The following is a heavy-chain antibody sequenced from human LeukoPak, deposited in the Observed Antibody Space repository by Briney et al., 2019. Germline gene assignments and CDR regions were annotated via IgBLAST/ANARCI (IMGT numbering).Heavy chain of an antibody. V-gene: IGHV1-69*05. J-gene: IGHJ5*02. CDR2: IIPIFGTA. CDR1: GGTFSSYA. CDR3: ARDLAFWSGYYQGTYWFDP. D-gene: IGHD3-3*01. Sequence: SVKVSCKASGGTFSSYAISWVRQAPGQGLEWMGGIIPIFGTANYEQKFQGRVTITTDESTSTAYMELSSLRSEDTAVYYCARDLAFWSGYYQGTYWFDPCGQGTLVTVSS.